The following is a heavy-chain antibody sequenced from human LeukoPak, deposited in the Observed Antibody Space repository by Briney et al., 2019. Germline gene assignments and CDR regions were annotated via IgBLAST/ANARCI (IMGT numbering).Heavy chain of an antibody. CDR1: GFTFSNYA. CDR3: ANDGAYYDSSTDAFDI. V-gene: IGHV3-23*01. CDR2: ISGSGGST. Sequence: PGGSLRLSCAASGFTFSNYAMSWVRQAPGKGLEWVSAISGSGGSTYYADSVKGRFTTSRDNSKNTLYLQMNSLRAEDTAVYYCANDGAYYDSSTDAFDIWGQGTMVTVSS. D-gene: IGHD3-22*01. J-gene: IGHJ3*02.